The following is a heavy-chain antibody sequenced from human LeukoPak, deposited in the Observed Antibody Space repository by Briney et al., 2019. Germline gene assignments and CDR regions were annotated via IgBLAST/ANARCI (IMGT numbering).Heavy chain of an antibody. J-gene: IGHJ4*02. D-gene: IGHD6-13*01. CDR3: AKDGEGSNWSRGHFDY. V-gene: IGHV3-23*01. Sequence: GGSLRLSCAASGFTFSSYAMSWVRQAPGKGLEWVSAISGSGDNTYYADSVKGRFTISRGNSKNTLYLQMNSLRAEDTAVYYCAKDGEGSNWSRGHFDYWGQGTLVTVSS. CDR2: ISGSGDNT. CDR1: GFTFSSYA.